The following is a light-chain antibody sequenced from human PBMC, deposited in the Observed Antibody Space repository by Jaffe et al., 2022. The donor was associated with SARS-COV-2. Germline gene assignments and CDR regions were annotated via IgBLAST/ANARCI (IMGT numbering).Light chain of an antibody. J-gene: IGLJ2*01. CDR2: DSN. CDR3: ETWDSAVAEVI. Sequence: QSVLTQPPSVSAAPGQMVTISCSGSSSNIGTNSVSWYQQLPGTAPKLVIYDSNLRPSDIPDRFSGSKSGTSATLGIAGLQTGDEADYYCETWDSAVAEVIFGGGTKLTVL. V-gene: IGLV1-51*01. CDR1: SSNIGTNS.